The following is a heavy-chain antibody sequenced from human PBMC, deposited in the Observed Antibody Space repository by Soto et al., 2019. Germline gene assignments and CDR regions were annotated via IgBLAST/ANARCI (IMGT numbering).Heavy chain of an antibody. V-gene: IGHV3-74*01. CDR2: INSDGTTT. CDR3: TKTAPIGFDY. J-gene: IGHJ4*02. Sequence: EVQLVESGEGLVQPGGSLRLSCAASGFTSSSYWMHWVRQAPGKGLVWVARINSDGTTTTYADSVEGRFTISRDNTKNTLYLQMNSLRPEDTAVYFCTKTAPIGFDYWGQGSLVTVSS. CDR1: GFTSSSYW.